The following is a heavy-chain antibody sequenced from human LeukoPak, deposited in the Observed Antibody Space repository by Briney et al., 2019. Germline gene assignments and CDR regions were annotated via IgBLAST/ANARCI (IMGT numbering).Heavy chain of an antibody. CDR1: GFTFTTYN. J-gene: IGHJ6*02. CDR2: ISSSSSTI. CDR3: ARDPMVATSYYGMDV. D-gene: IGHD5-12*01. V-gene: IGHV3-48*04. Sequence: GGSLRLSCATSGFTFTTYNMNWVRQAPGKGLEWVSFISSSSSTIYYADSVKGRFTVSRDNAKKSLYLQMDSLRAEDTAVYYCARDPMVATSYYGMDVWGQGTTVTVSS.